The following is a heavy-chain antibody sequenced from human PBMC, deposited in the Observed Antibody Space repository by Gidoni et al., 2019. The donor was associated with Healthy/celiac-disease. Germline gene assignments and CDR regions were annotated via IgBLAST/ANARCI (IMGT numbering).Heavy chain of an antibody. J-gene: IGHJ3*02. CDR1: GGTSSSYP. CDR2: IIPIFGTA. D-gene: IGHD5-12*01. V-gene: IGHV1-69*06. CDR3: ARGMATTQGAFDI. Sequence: QVQLVQSGAEVKKPGSSVKVSCKAPGGTSSSYPISWVRQAPGQGLEWMGGIIPIFGTANYAQKFQGRVTITADKSTSTAYMELSSLRSEDTAVYYCARGMATTQGAFDIWGQGTMVTVSS.